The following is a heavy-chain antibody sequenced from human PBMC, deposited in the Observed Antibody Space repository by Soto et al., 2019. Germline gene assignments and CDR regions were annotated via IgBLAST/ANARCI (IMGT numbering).Heavy chain of an antibody. Sequence: SETLSLTCAVFGGSFSDSYWSWIRQSPEKGLEWIGEITNSGSTYYNPSLKSRVTISGDTSKNQFSLEVRSVTAADTAVYFCARGRTAFATRWFDSWGQVTLVTFSS. CDR1: GGSFSDSY. V-gene: IGHV4-34*01. CDR2: ITNSGST. CDR3: ARGRTAFATRWFDS. D-gene: IGHD1-1*01. J-gene: IGHJ5*01.